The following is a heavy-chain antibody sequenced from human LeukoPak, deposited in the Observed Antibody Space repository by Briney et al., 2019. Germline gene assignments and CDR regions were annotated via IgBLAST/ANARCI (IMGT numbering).Heavy chain of an antibody. Sequence: PGGSLRLSCAASGFTFSVAAMTWVRQAPGKGLEWVSLIGASGESTYYADSVKGRFTISRDNSKNTLSLQMNSLRVEDTAMYFCAKDIQLSTRGLGTMVTVSS. J-gene: IGHJ3*01. CDR3: AKDIQLST. CDR1: GFTFSVAA. CDR2: IGASGEST. D-gene: IGHD5-24*01. V-gene: IGHV3-23*01.